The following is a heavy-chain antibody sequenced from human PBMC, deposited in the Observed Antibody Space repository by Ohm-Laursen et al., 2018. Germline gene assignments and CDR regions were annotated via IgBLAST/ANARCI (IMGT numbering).Heavy chain of an antibody. Sequence: SETLSLTCTVSGGSISSYYWSWIRQPPGKGLEWIGYIHYSGSTKYNPSLESRVTISLDTSRNQVSLKLSSVTAADTAVYYCAKYRTDGYNYDAFAVWGQGTMVTVSS. CDR3: AKYRTDGYNYDAFAV. CDR1: GGSISSYY. CDR2: IHYSGST. J-gene: IGHJ3*01. D-gene: IGHD5-24*01. V-gene: IGHV4-59*01.